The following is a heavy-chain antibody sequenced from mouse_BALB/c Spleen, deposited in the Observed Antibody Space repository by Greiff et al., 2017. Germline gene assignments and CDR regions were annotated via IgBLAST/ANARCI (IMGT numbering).Heavy chain of an antibody. D-gene: IGHD1-1*01. Sequence: EVKLQESGPELVKPGASVKISCKASGYSFTGYYMHWVKQSHVKSLEWIGRINPYNGATSYNQNFKDKASLTVDKSSSTAYMELHSLTSEDSAVYYCARRGDYGSSYGGFYAMDYWGQGTSVTVSS. J-gene: IGHJ4*01. CDR2: INPYNGAT. V-gene: IGHV1-31*01. CDR1: GYSFTGYY. CDR3: ARRGDYGSSYGGFYAMDY.